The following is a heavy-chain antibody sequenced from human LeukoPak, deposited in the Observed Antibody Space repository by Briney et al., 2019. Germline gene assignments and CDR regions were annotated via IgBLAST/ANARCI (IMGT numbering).Heavy chain of an antibody. CDR2: IRPDGSEK. CDR1: GFPFSSYW. J-gene: IGHJ4*02. D-gene: IGHD5-24*01. V-gene: IGHV3-7*05. Sequence: GGSLRLSCAASGFPFSSYWMSWVRQAPGKGLEWVANIRPDGSEKSYVDSVKGRFTISRDNAKNSLYLQMNSLRAEDTAVYYCARGQMAGYWGQGTLVTVSS. CDR3: ARGQMAGY.